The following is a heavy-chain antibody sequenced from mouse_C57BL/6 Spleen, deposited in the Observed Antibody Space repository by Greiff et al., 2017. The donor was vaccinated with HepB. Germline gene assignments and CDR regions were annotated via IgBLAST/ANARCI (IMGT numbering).Heavy chain of an antibody. D-gene: IGHD1-3*01. CDR2: IYPSDSET. J-gene: IGHJ2*01. CDR1: GYTFTSYW. V-gene: IGHV1-61*01. CDR3: ARSGNVPYYFDY. Sequence: VQLQQPGAELVRPGSSVKLSCKASGYTFTSYWMDWVKQRPGQGLEWIGNIYPSDSETHYNQKFKDKATLTVDKSSSTAYMQLSSLTSEDSAVYYCARSGNVPYYFDYWGQGTTLTVSS.